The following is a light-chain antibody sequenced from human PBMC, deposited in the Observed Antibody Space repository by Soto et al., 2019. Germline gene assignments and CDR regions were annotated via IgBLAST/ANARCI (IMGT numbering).Light chain of an antibody. CDR1: QSITNY. J-gene: IGKJ1*01. CDR2: KAS. CDR3: QQYNGYSTWT. V-gene: IGKV1-5*03. Sequence: IPPTQSASTLSPSVGDRITNACLASQSITNYLAWYQQKPGKAPKLLIYKASNLQMGVPSRFSGSGSGTEFTLAISSLQPDDFATYYCQQYNGYSTWTFGQGTKVDIK.